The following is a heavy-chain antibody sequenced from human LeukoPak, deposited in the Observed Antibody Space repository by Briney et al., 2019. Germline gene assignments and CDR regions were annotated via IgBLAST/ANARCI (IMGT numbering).Heavy chain of an antibody. CDR3: ARHGSGSYFVY. Sequence: SETLSLTCTVSGVSISSRNSFWGWIRQPPGKGLEWIGNIFYSGSTLYNPSLQSRVTISVDTSKNQLSLKMTSVTATDTAVYYCARHGSGSYFVYWGQGTLVTVSS. J-gene: IGHJ4*02. CDR2: IFYSGST. D-gene: IGHD3-10*01. CDR1: GVSISSRNSF. V-gene: IGHV4-39*01.